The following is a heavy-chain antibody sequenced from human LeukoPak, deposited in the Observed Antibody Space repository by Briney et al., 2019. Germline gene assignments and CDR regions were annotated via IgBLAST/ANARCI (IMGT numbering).Heavy chain of an antibody. J-gene: IGHJ4*02. V-gene: IGHV1-3*01. CDR1: GYTFSSYA. D-gene: IGHD2-2*01. CDR2: INAGNGDT. CDR3: ARGYCGRTSCQYYFDY. Sequence: ASVKVSCKTSGYTFSSYAIHWARQAPGHRLEWMGWINAGNGDTKYSQNFQGRVTITRDTSASTAYMELSNLRSEDTAVYYCARGYCGRTSCQYYFDYWGQGTQVTVSS.